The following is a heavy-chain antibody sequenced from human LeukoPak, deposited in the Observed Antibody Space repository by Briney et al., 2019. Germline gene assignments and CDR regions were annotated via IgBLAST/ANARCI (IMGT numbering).Heavy chain of an antibody. V-gene: IGHV4-39*07. D-gene: IGHD3-16*01. CDR1: GGSISSSNYY. Sequence: SETLSLTCTVSGGSISSSNYYWGWIRQPPGKGLEWIGNIYYSGNIYYNPSLKSRVTISVDTSENQFSLKLSSVTAADTAVYYCARVGYDYLWGSFDNWGQGTLVTVSS. J-gene: IGHJ4*02. CDR2: IYYSGNI. CDR3: ARVGYDYLWGSFDN.